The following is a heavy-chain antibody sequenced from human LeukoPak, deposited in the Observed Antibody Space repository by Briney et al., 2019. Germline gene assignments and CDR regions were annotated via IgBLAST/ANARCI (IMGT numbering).Heavy chain of an antibody. D-gene: IGHD1-1*01. V-gene: IGHV3-11*01. CDR2: ISRGGSTI. CDR3: ARQLANYWYFDL. J-gene: IGHJ2*01. Sequence: AGSLRRYGAASGFTFSDYYMSWIRQAPGKGLVWVSYISRGGSTIYYADSVKGRFTISRDNAKNSLYLQMNSLRAEDTAVYYCARQLANYWYFDLWGRGTLVTVSS. CDR1: GFTFSDYY.